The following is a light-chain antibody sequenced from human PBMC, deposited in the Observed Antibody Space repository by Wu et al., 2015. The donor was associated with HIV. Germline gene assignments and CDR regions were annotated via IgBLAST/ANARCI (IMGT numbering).Light chain of an antibody. CDR2: GAS. V-gene: IGKV3D-15*01. Sequence: EIVMTQSPATLSVSPGERATLSCRASQSVRNNLAWYQQKPGLAPSLLIYGASTRATGIPARFSGSGSGTEFTLTISSMQSEDFAVYYCQQYNNWPLTFGGGTKVEIK. CDR3: QQYNNWPLT. J-gene: IGKJ4*01. CDR1: QSVRNN.